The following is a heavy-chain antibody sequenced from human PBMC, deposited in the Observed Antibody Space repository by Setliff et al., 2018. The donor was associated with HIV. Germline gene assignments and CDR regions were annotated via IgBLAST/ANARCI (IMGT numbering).Heavy chain of an antibody. CDR3: ASCMAGHYYYYMDV. Sequence: ASVKVSCKASGYTFTSYYMHWVRQAPAQGLEWMGIINPSGGSTSYAQKVQGRVTMTTDISTSTAWTSTSTAYMELRSLRSDDTAVYYCASCMAGHYYYYMDVWGKGTTVTVSS. J-gene: IGHJ6*03. CDR1: GYTFTSYY. V-gene: IGHV1-46*01. CDR2: INPSGGST. D-gene: IGHD6-19*01.